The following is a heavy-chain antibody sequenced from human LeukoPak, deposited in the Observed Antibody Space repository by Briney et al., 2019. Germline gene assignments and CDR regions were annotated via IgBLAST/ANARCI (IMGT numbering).Heavy chain of an antibody. CDR1: GGSISRGGYY. CDR2: IYYSRST. Sequence: SETLSLTCTVSGGSISRGGYYWSWIRQHPGKGLEWIGYIYYSRSTYYNPSLKSRVTISVDTSKNQFSLKLNSVTVADTAVYYCARDAVVTDAFDIWGQGTMVTVSS. CDR3: ARDAVVTDAFDI. D-gene: IGHD4-23*01. J-gene: IGHJ3*02. V-gene: IGHV4-31*03.